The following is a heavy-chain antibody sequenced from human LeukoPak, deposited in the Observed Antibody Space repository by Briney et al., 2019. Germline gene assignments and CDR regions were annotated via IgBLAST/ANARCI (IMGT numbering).Heavy chain of an antibody. D-gene: IGHD3-22*01. V-gene: IGHV3-21*01. J-gene: IGHJ4*02. Sequence: GGSLRLSCAASGFTFSRYWMSWVRQAPGKGLEWVSSISSSSSYIYYADSVKGRFTISRDNAKNSLYLQMNSLRAEDTAVYYCARGSIYYDSSGYLRSDYWGQGTLVTVSS. CDR2: ISSSSSYI. CDR1: GFTFSRYW. CDR3: ARGSIYYDSSGYLRSDY.